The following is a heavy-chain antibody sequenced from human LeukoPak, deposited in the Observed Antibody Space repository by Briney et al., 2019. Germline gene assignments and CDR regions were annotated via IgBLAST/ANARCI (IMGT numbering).Heavy chain of an antibody. CDR3: TRGYDFWSGYYV. Sequence: GGSLTLSCAASGFTFSGSAMHWVRQASGKGLEWVGRIRSKANSYATAYAASVKGRFTISRDDSKNTAYLQMNSLKTEDTAVYYCTRGYDFWSGYYVWGKGTTVTVSS. CDR2: IRSKANSYAT. V-gene: IGHV3-73*01. J-gene: IGHJ6*04. D-gene: IGHD3-3*01. CDR1: GFTFSGSA.